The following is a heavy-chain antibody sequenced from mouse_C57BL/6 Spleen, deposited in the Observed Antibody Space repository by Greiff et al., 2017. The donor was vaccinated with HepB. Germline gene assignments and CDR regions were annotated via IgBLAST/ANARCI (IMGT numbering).Heavy chain of an antibody. Sequence: QVQLQQSGAELARPGASVKLSCKASGYTFTSYGISWVKQRTGQGLEWIGEIYPRSGNTYYNEKFKGKATLTADKSSSTAYMELRSLTSEDSAVYFCARSGIFITTVVAPHWYFDVWGTGTTVTVSS. CDR2: IYPRSGNT. V-gene: IGHV1-81*01. D-gene: IGHD1-1*01. CDR3: ARSGIFITTVVAPHWYFDV. CDR1: GYTFTSYG. J-gene: IGHJ1*03.